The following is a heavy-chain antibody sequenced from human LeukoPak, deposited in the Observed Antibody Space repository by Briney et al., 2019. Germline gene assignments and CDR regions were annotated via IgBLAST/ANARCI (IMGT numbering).Heavy chain of an antibody. CDR3: AKVTVTMAATGDY. Sequence: GGSLRLSCVVSGFIFNNYDMSWVRQXPGKGLXXXXAISGSGGSTYYADSVKGRFTISRDNSKNTLYLQMNSLRVEDTAIYYCAKVTVTMAATGDYWGQGTLVTVSS. CDR1: GFIFNNYD. J-gene: IGHJ4*02. D-gene: IGHD2-15*01. CDR2: ISGSGGST. V-gene: IGHV3-23*01.